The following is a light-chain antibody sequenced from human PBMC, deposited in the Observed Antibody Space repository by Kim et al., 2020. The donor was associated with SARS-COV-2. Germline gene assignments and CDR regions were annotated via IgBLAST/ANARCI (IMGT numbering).Light chain of an antibody. CDR3: QSYDGSRGV. Sequence: GKTVTISCTRSGGNIAVNYVQWYQQRPGSSPITVIYEDNQRPSRVPDRFSGSIDSSSNSAFLTISVLKTEDEADYYCQSYDGSRGVFGAGTQLTVL. CDR1: GGNIAVNY. V-gene: IGLV6-57*01. J-gene: IGLJ3*02. CDR2: EDN.